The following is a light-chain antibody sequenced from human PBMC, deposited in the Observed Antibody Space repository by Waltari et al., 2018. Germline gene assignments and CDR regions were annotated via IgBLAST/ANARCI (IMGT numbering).Light chain of an antibody. CDR1: SSNLGGTV. Sequence: QSVLTQPPSTSGTPGQRVIIPCSGTSSNLGGTVLNLYQHIPRTAPKLLIYSSDQRPSGVPDRFSGSKSGTSASLAISGLQSEDEADYYCVAWDDSLTGYVFGTGTKVTVL. CDR2: SSD. V-gene: IGLV1-44*01. CDR3: VAWDDSLTGYV. J-gene: IGLJ1*01.